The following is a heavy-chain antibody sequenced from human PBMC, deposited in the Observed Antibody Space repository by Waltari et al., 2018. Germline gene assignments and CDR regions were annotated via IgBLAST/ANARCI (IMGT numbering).Heavy chain of an antibody. CDR2: IWYDGSNK. CDR1: GSTFSSYG. Sequence: QVQLVESGGGVVQPGRSLRLSCAASGSTFSSYGMHWVRQAPGNGLEWVAVIWYDGSNKYYADSVKGRFTISRDNSKNTLYLQMNSLRAEDTAVYYCASGLGYMDYWGQGTLVTVSS. D-gene: IGHD1-1*01. V-gene: IGHV3-33*01. CDR3: ASGLGYMDY. J-gene: IGHJ4*02.